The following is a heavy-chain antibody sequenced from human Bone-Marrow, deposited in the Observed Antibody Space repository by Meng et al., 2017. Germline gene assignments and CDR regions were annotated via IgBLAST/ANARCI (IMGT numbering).Heavy chain of an antibody. V-gene: IGHV1-46*01. J-gene: IGHJ4*02. Sequence: ASVKVSCKASGYTLSTDGFSWVRQAPGQGLEWMGIINPSGGSTTYAQKFQGRLSMTRDMSTGTIYMELSSLTSEDTAVYYCARDLTVVVIALGYWGQGTLVTVS. D-gene: IGHD3-22*01. CDR1: GYTLSTDG. CDR3: ARDLTVVVIALGY. CDR2: INPSGGST.